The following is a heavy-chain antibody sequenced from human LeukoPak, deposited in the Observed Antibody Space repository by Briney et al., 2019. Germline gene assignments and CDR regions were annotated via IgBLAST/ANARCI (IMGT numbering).Heavy chain of an antibody. CDR1: GGSISTYC. J-gene: IGHJ4*02. D-gene: IGHD3-3*02. CDR3: ARGGIRQTFDN. V-gene: IGHV4-59*01. CDR2: IYYSGST. Sequence: SETLSLTCTVSGGSISTYCWNWIRQPPGKGLEWIGYIYYSGSTNYNPSLKSRVTISVDTSKNQFSLNLTSVTAADTAVSYCARGGIRQTFDNWGQGTLVTVSS.